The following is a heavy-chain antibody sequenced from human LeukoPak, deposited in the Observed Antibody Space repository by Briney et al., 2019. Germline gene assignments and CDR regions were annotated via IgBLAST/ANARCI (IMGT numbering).Heavy chain of an antibody. CDR1: GFNLGSNY. D-gene: IGHD5-12*01. Sequence: PGGSLRLSCAASGFNLGSNYISWVREAPGEGLEWVSIIYSGSNTYYADSVKGRFTISRHNSENTVDLQMNSLRVEDTAVYYCARGMVATGSWGQGTLVTVSS. CDR3: ARGMVATGS. CDR2: IYSGSNT. J-gene: IGHJ5*02. V-gene: IGHV3-66*02.